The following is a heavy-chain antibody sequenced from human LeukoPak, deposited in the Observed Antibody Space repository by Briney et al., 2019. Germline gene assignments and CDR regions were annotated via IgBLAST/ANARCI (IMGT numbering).Heavy chain of an antibody. CDR1: GFTFSSYE. CDR3: ARDFLCSGGSCYSDAFDI. Sequence: GGSLRLSCAASGFTFSSYEMNWVRQAPGKGLKWVSYISSSGSTIYYADSVKGRFTISRDNAKNSLYLQMNSLRAEDTAVYYCARDFLCSGGSCYSDAFDIWGQGTMVTVSS. D-gene: IGHD2-15*01. J-gene: IGHJ3*02. V-gene: IGHV3-48*03. CDR2: ISSSGSTI.